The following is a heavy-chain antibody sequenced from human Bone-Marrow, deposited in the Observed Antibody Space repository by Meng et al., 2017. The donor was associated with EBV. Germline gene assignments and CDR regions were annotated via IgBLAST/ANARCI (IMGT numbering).Heavy chain of an antibody. J-gene: IGHJ5*02. CDR1: GDSISSFYY. V-gene: IGHV4-39*01. CDR2: VHYTGST. D-gene: IGHD6-19*01. Sequence: QVQLQESGPGQAKPSETLSLTCPVSGDSISSFYYWGWIRQPPGGGLEWIGSVHYTGSTYYSPSLKSRVTVSVDTSKNQFSLRLTSVTAADTAVYYCARPFPSWQSPRLDPFGAWGQGTLVTVSS. CDR3: ARPFPSWQSPRLDPFGA.